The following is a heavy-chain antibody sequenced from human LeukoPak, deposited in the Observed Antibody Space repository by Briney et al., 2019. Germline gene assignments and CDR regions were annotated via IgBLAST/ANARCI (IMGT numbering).Heavy chain of an antibody. V-gene: IGHV1-2*02. CDR2: INPNSGGT. J-gene: IGHJ6*03. CDR1: GYTFTGYY. Sequence: ASVKVSCKASGYTFTGYYIHWVRQAPGQGLEWMGLINPNSGGTKYSQKFQGRVTMTRDTSISTAYMELSRLRSDDTAVYYCARDLMATDIVVVPAAMAPDYYYYMDVWGKGTTVTVSS. CDR3: ARDLMATDIVVVPAAMAPDYYYYMDV. D-gene: IGHD2-2*01.